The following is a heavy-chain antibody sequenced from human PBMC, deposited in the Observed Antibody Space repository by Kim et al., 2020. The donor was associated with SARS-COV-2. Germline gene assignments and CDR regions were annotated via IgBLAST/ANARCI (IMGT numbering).Heavy chain of an antibody. Sequence: SETLSLTCSVSGASISSSAYHWSWIRQPTGGGLEWIGYIYGSGRTSYSPSLESRVTISFDSSYNQLSLRLTSVSAADTAVYFCASGNSFDSLPHYLDY. CDR2: IYGSGRT. V-gene: IGHV4-61*08. J-gene: IGHJ4*01. D-gene: IGHD3-9*01. CDR3: ASGNSFDSLPHYLDY. CDR1: GASISSSAYH.